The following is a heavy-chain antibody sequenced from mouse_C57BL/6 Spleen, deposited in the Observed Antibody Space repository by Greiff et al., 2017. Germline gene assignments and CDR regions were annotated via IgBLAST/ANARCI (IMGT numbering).Heavy chain of an antibody. J-gene: IGHJ3*01. Sequence: VQLQQSGPELVKPGASVKLSCKASGYSFTDYNMNWVKQSNGKSLEWIGEINPNDGTTSYNEKFKGKATLTVDQSSSTAYMQLSSLTSEDSAVYYCARQNCEYPFAYWGQGTLVTVSA. V-gene: IGHV1-39*01. CDR3: ARQNCEYPFAY. CDR2: INPNDGTT. CDR1: GYSFTDYN. D-gene: IGHD5-1*01.